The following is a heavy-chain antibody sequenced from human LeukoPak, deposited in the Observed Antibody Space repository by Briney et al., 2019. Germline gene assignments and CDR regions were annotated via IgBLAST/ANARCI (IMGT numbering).Heavy chain of an antibody. CDR2: INPNSGGT. Sequence: GASVKVSCKASGYTFTGYYMHWVRQAPGQGLEGMGWINPNSGGTNYAQKFQGRVTMTRDTSISTAYMELSRLKSDDTAVYYCSRLSQYFDILTGSKYFQHWGQGTLVTVSS. V-gene: IGHV1-2*02. J-gene: IGHJ1*01. CDR3: SRLSQYFDILTGSKYFQH. D-gene: IGHD3-9*01. CDR1: GYTFTGYY.